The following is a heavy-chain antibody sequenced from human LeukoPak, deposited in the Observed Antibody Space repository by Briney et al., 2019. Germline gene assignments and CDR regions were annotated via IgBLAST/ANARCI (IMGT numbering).Heavy chain of an antibody. CDR1: TFTFSTYG. V-gene: IGHV3-15*01. CDR3: TTDGDYGSGSPDY. Sequence: PGGSLRLSCAASTFTFSTYGMHWVRQAPGKGLEWVGRIKSKTDGGTTDYAAPVKGRFTISRDDSKNTLYLQMNSLKTEDTAVYYCTTDGDYGSGSPDYWGPGTLVTVSS. CDR2: IKSKTDGGTT. D-gene: IGHD3-10*01. J-gene: IGHJ4*02.